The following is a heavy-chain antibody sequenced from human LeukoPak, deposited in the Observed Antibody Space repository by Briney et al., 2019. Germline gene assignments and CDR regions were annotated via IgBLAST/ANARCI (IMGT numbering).Heavy chain of an antibody. CDR1: GGSISSGGYY. CDR3: ARASTGVYIDY. V-gene: IGHV4-31*03. J-gene: IGHJ4*02. Sequence: SETLSLTCTVSGGSISSGGYYWRWIRQHPGKGLEWIGYIYYSGSTYYTPSLKSRVAISVDTSKNQFSLKLSSVTAADTAVYYCARASTGVYIDYWGQGTLVTVSS. D-gene: IGHD2-2*01. CDR2: IYYSGST.